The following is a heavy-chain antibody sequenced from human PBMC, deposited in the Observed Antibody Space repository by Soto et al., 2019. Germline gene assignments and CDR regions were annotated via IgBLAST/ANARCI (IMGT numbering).Heavy chain of an antibody. CDR3: ARERNGGKAASYFDP. D-gene: IGHD2-15*01. CDR1: GFTLSTYS. CDR2: ISFGGNTE. Sequence: QVQLVESGGGVVQPEKSLRLSCAASGFTLSTYSMHWVRQAPGKGLEWVEVISFGGNTEYYADSVTGRFTISRDNYKDMFYLQMNSLRAEDTAVYYCARERNGGKAASYFDPCGRGTLVTVSS. J-gene: IGHJ2*01. V-gene: IGHV3-30-3*01.